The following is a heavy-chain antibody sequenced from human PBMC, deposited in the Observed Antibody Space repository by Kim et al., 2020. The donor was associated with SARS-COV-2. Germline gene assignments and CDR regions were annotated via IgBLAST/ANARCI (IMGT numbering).Heavy chain of an antibody. V-gene: IGHV3-23*01. J-gene: IGHJ4*02. Sequence: LSLTCAASGFTFSNYAMNWVRQAPGKGLEWVSVISGSGGWTYYADSVKGRFTISTDNSKSTLYLQMSSLRAEDTAVYYCAKASGYYVFEYWGQGTLV. CDR3: AKASGYYVFEY. D-gene: IGHD3-10*02. CDR2: ISGSGGWT. CDR1: GFTFSNYA.